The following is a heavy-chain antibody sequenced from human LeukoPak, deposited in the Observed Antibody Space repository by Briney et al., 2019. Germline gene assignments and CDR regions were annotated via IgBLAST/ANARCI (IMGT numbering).Heavy chain of an antibody. Sequence: KPSETLSLTCTVSGGSISSSSYYWRWIRQPPGKGLEWIGSIYYSGSTYYNPSLKSRVTISVDTSKNQFSLKLSSVTAADTAVYYCARDNDYYDSSQSCAFDIWGQGTMVTVSS. CDR3: ARDNDYYDSSQSCAFDI. D-gene: IGHD3-22*01. CDR2: IYYSGST. J-gene: IGHJ3*02. CDR1: GGSISSSSYY. V-gene: IGHV4-39*07.